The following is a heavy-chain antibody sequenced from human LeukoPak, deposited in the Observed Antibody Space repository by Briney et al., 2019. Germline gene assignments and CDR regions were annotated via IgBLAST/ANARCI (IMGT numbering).Heavy chain of an antibody. J-gene: IGHJ4*02. Sequence: GGSLRLSCAASGFTFSTYSMHWVRQAPGRGLEWVSSISSSGGDIYYADSVKGRFTISRDNSKNTLYLQMNSLRAEDTAVYYCAKDPTYYDFWRYLDYWGQGTLVTVSS. D-gene: IGHD3-3*01. CDR1: GFTFSTYS. CDR3: AKDPTYYDFWRYLDY. CDR2: ISSSGGDI. V-gene: IGHV3-21*01.